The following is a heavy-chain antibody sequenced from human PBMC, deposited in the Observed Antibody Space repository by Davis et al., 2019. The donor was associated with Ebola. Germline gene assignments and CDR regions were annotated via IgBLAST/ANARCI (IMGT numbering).Heavy chain of an antibody. Sequence: GSLRLSCTVSGGSISSNYWSWIRQPPGKGLEWIGYIYYSGSTNYNPSLKSRVTMSVDTSKNQFSLKLSSVTAADTAVFYCARGSGWYRTPFDYWGQGTLVTVSS. D-gene: IGHD6-19*01. J-gene: IGHJ4*02. CDR1: GGSISSNY. CDR2: IYYSGST. V-gene: IGHV4-59*01. CDR3: ARGSGWYRTPFDY.